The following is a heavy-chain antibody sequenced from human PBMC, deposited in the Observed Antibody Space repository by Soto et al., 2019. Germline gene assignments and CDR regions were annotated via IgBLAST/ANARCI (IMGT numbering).Heavy chain of an antibody. J-gene: IGHJ6*02. V-gene: IGHV3-23*01. Sequence: GGSLRLSCAASGFTFSSYAMSWVRQAPGKGLEWVSAISGSGGSTYYADSVKGRFTISRDNSKNTLYLQMNSLRAEDTAVYYCAKDQGIAALNYYGMDVWGQGTTVTVSS. CDR2: ISGSGGST. CDR1: GFTFSSYA. CDR3: AKDQGIAALNYYGMDV. D-gene: IGHD6-13*01.